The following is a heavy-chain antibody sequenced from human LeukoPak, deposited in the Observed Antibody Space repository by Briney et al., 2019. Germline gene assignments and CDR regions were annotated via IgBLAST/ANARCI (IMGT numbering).Heavy chain of an antibody. J-gene: IGHJ4*02. CDR1: GGTFSSYA. D-gene: IGHD3-10*01. CDR3: ASGHKSYYYGSGRFDY. Sequence: SVKVSCKASGGTFSSYAISWVRQAPGQGLEWMGGIIPIFGTANYAQKFQGRVTITTDESTSTAYMELSSLRSEDTAVYYCASGHKSYYYGSGRFDYWGQGTLVTVSS. V-gene: IGHV1-69*05. CDR2: IIPIFGTA.